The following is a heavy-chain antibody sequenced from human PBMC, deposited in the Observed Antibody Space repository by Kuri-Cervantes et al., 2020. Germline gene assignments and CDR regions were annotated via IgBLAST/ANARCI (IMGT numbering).Heavy chain of an antibody. Sequence: SETLSLTCAVYGGSSSSYYWSWIRQPPGKGLEWIGYIYYSGSNNYNPSLKSRVTISVDTSKNQFSLKLSSVAAADTAVYYCARVSFTYDILTGYYPNHFDYWGQGTLVTVSS. CDR3: ARVSFTYDILTGYYPNHFDY. J-gene: IGHJ4*02. V-gene: IGHV4-59*01. CDR2: IYYSGSN. CDR1: GGSSSSYY. D-gene: IGHD3-9*01.